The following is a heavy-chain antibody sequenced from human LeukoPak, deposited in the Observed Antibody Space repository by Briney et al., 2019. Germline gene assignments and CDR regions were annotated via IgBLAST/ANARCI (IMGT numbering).Heavy chain of an antibody. Sequence: SETLSLPCTVSVGSISIYYWSWIREPPGEGLEGIGYIYYSGSTNYNPSLKRRVTISVDTSKNQFSLKLSSVTAADTAVYYCARSVIVLAGAAFDIWGQGTMVTVSS. CDR3: ARSVIVLAGAAFDI. J-gene: IGHJ3*02. D-gene: IGHD2/OR15-2a*01. V-gene: IGHV4-59*01. CDR2: IYYSGST. CDR1: VGSISIYY.